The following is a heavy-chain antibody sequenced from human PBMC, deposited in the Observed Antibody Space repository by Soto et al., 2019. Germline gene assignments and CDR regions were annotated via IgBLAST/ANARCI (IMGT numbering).Heavy chain of an antibody. D-gene: IGHD3-16*01. V-gene: IGHV4-34*01. Sequence: QVQLQQWGAGLLKPSETLSLTCAVYGGSFSGYYWSWIRQPPGKGLEWIGEINHSGSTNYNPSLKSRVTISVDTSKKQVSLKLSSVTAADTAVYYCARAPGGGVKRDYYYYYMDVWGKGTTVTVSS. CDR3: ARAPGGGVKRDYYYYYMDV. CDR2: INHSGST. CDR1: GGSFSGYY. J-gene: IGHJ6*03.